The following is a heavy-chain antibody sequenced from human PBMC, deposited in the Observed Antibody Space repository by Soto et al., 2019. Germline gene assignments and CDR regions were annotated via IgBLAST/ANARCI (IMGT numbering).Heavy chain of an antibody. CDR3: ATLTPPVAQDPPGAFDI. D-gene: IGHD6-19*01. CDR1: GFTFSDYY. Sequence: KPGGSLRLSCAASGFTFSDYYMSWIRQAPGKGLEWVSYISSSSSYTNYADSVKGRFTISRDNAKNSLYLQMNSLRAEDTAVYYCATLTPPVAQDPPGAFDIWGQGTMVTVSS. J-gene: IGHJ3*02. CDR2: ISSSSSYT. V-gene: IGHV3-11*06.